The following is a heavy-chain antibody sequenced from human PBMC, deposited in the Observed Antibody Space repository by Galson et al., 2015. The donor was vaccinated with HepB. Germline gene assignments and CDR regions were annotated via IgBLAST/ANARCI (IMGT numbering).Heavy chain of an antibody. CDR2: IYWDDDK. CDR3: AHSSDSTVMGFFGY. V-gene: IGHV2-5*02. D-gene: IGHD5-18*01. CDR1: GFSLRTRGVG. Sequence: PALVKPTQTLTLTCTFSGFSLRTRGVGVAWIRQPPGKALEWLALIYWDDDKQYSPSLKDRLTVTKDTSKNQVVLTMTNVDPVDTATYYCAHSSDSTVMGFFGYWGQGALVTFSS. J-gene: IGHJ4*02.